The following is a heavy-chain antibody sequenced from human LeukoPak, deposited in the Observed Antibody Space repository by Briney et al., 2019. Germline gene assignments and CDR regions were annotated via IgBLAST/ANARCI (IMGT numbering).Heavy chain of an antibody. J-gene: IGHJ6*02. CDR1: GFTFNNYW. V-gene: IGHV3-7*03. CDR2: INPYGSDT. CDR3: ARGVRGVTKGTGNYYYVWTS. D-gene: IGHD3-10*01. Sequence: GGSLRLSCAASGFTFNNYWMWWVRQASGKGLEWVANINPYGSDTYYADSVKGRFTISRDNAENSLFLQMNSLRAEDTAVYYCARGVRGVTKGTGNYYYVWTSGAKGPRSPSP.